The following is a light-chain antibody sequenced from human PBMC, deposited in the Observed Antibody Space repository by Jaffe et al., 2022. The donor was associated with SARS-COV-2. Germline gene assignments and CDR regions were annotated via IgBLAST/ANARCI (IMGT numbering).Light chain of an antibody. CDR1: QSINRY. CDR2: AAS. Sequence: DIQMTQSPSSLSASVGDRVTITCRASQSINRYLNWYQHKPGKAPKVLIYAASSLQSGVPSRFSGTGSGTDFTLTISSLQPEDFAIYYCQQSYNTPFSFGQGTNLEIK. CDR3: QQSYNTPFS. V-gene: IGKV1-39*01. J-gene: IGKJ2*03.